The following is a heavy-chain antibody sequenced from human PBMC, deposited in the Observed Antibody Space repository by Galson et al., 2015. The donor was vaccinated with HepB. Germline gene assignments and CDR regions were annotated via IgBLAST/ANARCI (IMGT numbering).Heavy chain of an antibody. Sequence: SVKVSCKASGGTFSSHAISWVRQAPGQGLERMGGIIPIFGTANYAQKFQGRVTITADESTSTAYMELSSLRSEDTAVYYCARGGYDHGDNRLYFDYWGQGTLVTVPS. V-gene: IGHV1-69*13. CDR1: GGTFSSHA. J-gene: IGHJ4*02. CDR2: IIPIFGTA. CDR3: ARGGYDHGDNRLYFDY. D-gene: IGHD4-17*01.